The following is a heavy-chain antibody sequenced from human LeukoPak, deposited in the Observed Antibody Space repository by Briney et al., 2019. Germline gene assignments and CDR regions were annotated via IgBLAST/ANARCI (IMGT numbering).Heavy chain of an antibody. J-gene: IGHJ3*02. V-gene: IGHV1-8*02. Sequence: ASVKVSCKASGYTFTSYGISWVRQAPGQGLEWMGWMNPNSGNTGYAQKFQGRVTMTRNTSISTAYMELSSLRSEDTAVYYCASRFYYDSTGAFDIWGQGTMVTVSS. CDR2: MNPNSGNT. D-gene: IGHD3-22*01. CDR1: GYTFTSYG. CDR3: ASRFYYDSTGAFDI.